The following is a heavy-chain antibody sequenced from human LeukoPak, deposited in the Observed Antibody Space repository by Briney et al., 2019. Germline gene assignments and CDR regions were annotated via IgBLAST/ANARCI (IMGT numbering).Heavy chain of an antibody. Sequence: SVKVSCKPSGGTFSSYAISWVRPTPEQGLEWMGGIFLIFGTANTAQNFRGTVTLTADKSTSTAYMELNRLRTEDTAVYYCARDPGYSSASPYYFDYWGQGTLVTVSS. CDR3: ARDPGYSSASPYYFDY. V-gene: IGHV1-69*06. D-gene: IGHD6-25*01. CDR2: IFLIFGTA. J-gene: IGHJ4*02. CDR1: GGTFSSYA.